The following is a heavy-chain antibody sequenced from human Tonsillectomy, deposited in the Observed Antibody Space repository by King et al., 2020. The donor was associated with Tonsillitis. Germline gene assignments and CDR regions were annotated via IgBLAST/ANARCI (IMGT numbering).Heavy chain of an antibody. V-gene: IGHV3-48*01. Sequence: VQLVESGGGLVQPGGSLRLSCAASVFTFSSFNMNWVRQAPGRGLEGVSFISSSSSTIYYADSGKGRFTIPRDNAKNSLSLQMNILGAEDTAVYYCARGRAAAADYWGQGTLVTVPS. D-gene: IGHD6-13*01. CDR1: VFTFSSFN. J-gene: IGHJ4*02. CDR2: ISSSSSTI. CDR3: ARGRAAAADY.